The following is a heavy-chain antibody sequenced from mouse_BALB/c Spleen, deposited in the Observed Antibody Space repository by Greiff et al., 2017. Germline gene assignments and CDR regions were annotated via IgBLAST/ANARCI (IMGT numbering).Heavy chain of an antibody. V-gene: IGHV2-2*02. CDR2: IWSGGST. CDR1: GFSLTSYG. D-gene: IGHD2-4*01. Sequence: VMLVESGPGLVQPSQSLSITCTVSGFSLTSYGVHWVRQSPGKGLEWLGVIWSGGSTDYNAAFISRLSISKDNSKSQVFFKMNSLQANDTAIYYCARDYDPFAYWGQGTLVTVSA. CDR3: ARDYDPFAY. J-gene: IGHJ3*01.